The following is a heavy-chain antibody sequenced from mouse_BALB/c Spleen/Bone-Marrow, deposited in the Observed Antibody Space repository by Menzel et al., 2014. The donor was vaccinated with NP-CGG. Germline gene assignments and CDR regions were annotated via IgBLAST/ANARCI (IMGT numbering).Heavy chain of an antibody. V-gene: IGHV1S81*02. CDR1: GYTFTSYW. Sequence: VQRVESGAKLVKPGASVKLSCKASGYTFTSYWMHWVKQRPGQGLEWIGEINPSNGRTNYNEKFKSRATLTVDKSSSTAYMQLSSLTSEDSAVYYCARERYDYDWKDYWGQGTTLTVSS. J-gene: IGHJ2*01. D-gene: IGHD2-4*01. CDR2: INPSNGRT. CDR3: ARERYDYDWKDY.